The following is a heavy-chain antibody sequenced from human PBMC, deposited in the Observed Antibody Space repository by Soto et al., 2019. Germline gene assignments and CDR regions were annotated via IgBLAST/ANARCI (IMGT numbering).Heavy chain of an antibody. CDR1: GFTFSNYA. Sequence: EVQLLESGGGLVQPGGSLRLSCAASGFTFSNYAMSWVRQAPGKGLEWVSVISASGGTTYYADSVKGRFTISRDNSKNTRWRQMDSLRAEDTAVYYCVGGRYGTPIFGRGGYMDVWGKGTTVTVSS. CDR2: ISASGGTT. J-gene: IGHJ6*03. CDR3: VGGRYGTPIFGRGGYMDV. V-gene: IGHV3-23*01. D-gene: IGHD3-3*01.